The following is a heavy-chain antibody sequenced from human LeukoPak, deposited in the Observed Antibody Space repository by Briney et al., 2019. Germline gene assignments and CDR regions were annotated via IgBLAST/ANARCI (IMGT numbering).Heavy chain of an antibody. D-gene: IGHD2-15*01. J-gene: IGHJ6*04. V-gene: IGHV3-7*03. CDR3: ARDQVVVAATDYYYYGMDV. CDR2: IKQDGSEK. CDR1: GFTFSSYW. Sequence: GGSLRLSCAASGFTFSSYWMSWVRQAPGKGLEWVANIKQDGSEKYYVDSVKGRFTISRDTAKNSLYLQMNSLRAEDTAVYYCARDQVVVAATDYYYYGMDVWGKGTTVTVSS.